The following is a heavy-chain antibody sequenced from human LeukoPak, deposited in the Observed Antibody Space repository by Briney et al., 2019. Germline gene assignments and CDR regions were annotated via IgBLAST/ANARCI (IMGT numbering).Heavy chain of an antibody. CDR3: ARQVDRANFDDYYYYMDV. CDR2: IYTSGST. D-gene: IGHD4/OR15-4a*01. CDR1: GGSISSYY. J-gene: IGHJ6*03. V-gene: IGHV4-4*07. Sequence: SETLSLTCTVSGGSISSYYWSWIRQPAGKGLEWIGRIYTSGSTNYNPSLKSRVTMSVDTSKNQFSLELSSVTAADTAVYYCARQVDRANFDDYYYYMDVWGKGTTVTVSS.